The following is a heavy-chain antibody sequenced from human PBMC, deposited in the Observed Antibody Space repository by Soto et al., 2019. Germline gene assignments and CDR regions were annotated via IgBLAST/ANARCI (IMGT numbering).Heavy chain of an antibody. CDR1: GFSVSSNY. V-gene: IGHV3-53*01. J-gene: IGHJ5*02. D-gene: IGHD1-26*01. CDR2: HYSGGST. CDR3: ARHRHPRGTVGATSPLDP. Sequence: GGSLRLSCAISGFSVSSNYLGWVRQAPGKGLEWVSVHYSGGSTYYADSVQGRFTISRDKPNNTLYLQMRRVRAEDTAVYFCARHRHPRGTVGATSPLDPWGQGTQVTVSS.